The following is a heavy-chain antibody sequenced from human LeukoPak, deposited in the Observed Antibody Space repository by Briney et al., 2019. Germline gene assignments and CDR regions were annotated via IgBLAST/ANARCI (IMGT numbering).Heavy chain of an antibody. CDR3: ARYGGYYDSSGYPDY. V-gene: IGHV4-30-4*01. CDR1: GGSISSGDYY. D-gene: IGHD3-22*01. J-gene: IGHJ4*02. Sequence: SETLSLTCTVSGGSISSGDYYWSWIRQPPGKGLEWIGYIYYSGSTYYNPSLKSRVTISVDTSKNQFFLKLSSVTAADTAVYYCARYGGYYDSSGYPDYWGQGTLVTVSS. CDR2: IYYSGST.